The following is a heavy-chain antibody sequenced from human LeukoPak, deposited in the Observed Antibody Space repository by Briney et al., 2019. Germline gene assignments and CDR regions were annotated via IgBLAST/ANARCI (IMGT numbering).Heavy chain of an antibody. D-gene: IGHD3-10*01. V-gene: IGHV1-46*01. Sequence: GASVKASCKASGYTFSSYLLHWVRQAPGQGLEWMGMINPSGGSTSYAQKFQGRLTMTRDTSTSTVYMELSSLRSEDTAVYYCARDLGLRGVTNWFDSWGQGTLVTVSS. CDR1: GYTFSSYL. J-gene: IGHJ5*01. CDR2: INPSGGST. CDR3: ARDLGLRGVTNWFDS.